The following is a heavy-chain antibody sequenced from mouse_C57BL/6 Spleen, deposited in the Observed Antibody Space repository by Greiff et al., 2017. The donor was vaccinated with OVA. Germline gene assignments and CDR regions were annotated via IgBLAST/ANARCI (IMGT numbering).Heavy chain of an antibody. V-gene: IGHV1-42*01. CDR1: GYSFTGYY. J-gene: IGHJ2*01. CDR3: GRGEGAYYGSSDFDY. CDR2: INPSTGGT. D-gene: IGHD1-1*01. Sequence: VHVKQSGPELVQPGASVKISCKASGYSFTGYYMNWVKQSPEKSLEWIGEINPSTGGTTYNQQFKATATLTVDKSSSTAYMQSKSMTSEDAAVYDGGRGEGAYYGSSDFDYWGQGTTLTGSS.